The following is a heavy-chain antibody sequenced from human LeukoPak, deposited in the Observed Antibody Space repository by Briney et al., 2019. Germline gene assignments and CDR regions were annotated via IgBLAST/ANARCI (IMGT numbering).Heavy chain of an antibody. J-gene: IGHJ4*02. CDR1: GFTFSSYW. CDR3: AREHRHEGATVDS. CDR2: IERDGRST. D-gene: IGHD1-26*01. V-gene: IGHV3-74*01. Sequence: GGSLRLSCAASGFTFSSYWVHWVRQAPGKGLVWVSRIERDGRSTSYADSVRGRFTISRDNAKNTLYLQMNSLRAEDTAVYYCAREHRHEGATVDSWGQGTLVTVSS.